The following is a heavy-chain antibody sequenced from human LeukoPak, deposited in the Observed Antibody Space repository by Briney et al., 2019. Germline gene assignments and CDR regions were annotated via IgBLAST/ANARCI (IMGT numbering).Heavy chain of an antibody. J-gene: IGHJ6*02. Sequence: ASVKVSCKVSGYTLTELSMHWVRQAPGQGLEWMGGIIPIFGTANYAQKFQGRVTITADESTSTAYMELSSLRSEDTAVYYCARDRYYDSSGYRAFYYYGMDVWGQGTTVTVSS. D-gene: IGHD3-22*01. V-gene: IGHV1-69*13. CDR1: GYTLTELS. CDR3: ARDRYYDSSGYRAFYYYGMDV. CDR2: IIPIFGTA.